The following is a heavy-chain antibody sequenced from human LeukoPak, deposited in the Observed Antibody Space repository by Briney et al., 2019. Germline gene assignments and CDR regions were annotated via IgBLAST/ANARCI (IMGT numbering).Heavy chain of an antibody. Sequence: SETLSLTCAVYGGSFSGYYWSWIRQPPGKGLEWIGEINHSGSTNYNPSLKSRVTISVDTSKNQFSLKLSSVTAADTAVYYCARAPGIYSNSWMRWFDPWGQGTLVTVSS. CDR3: ARAPGIYSNSWMRWFDP. D-gene: IGHD6-13*01. CDR1: GGSFSGYY. V-gene: IGHV4-34*01. J-gene: IGHJ5*02. CDR2: INHSGST.